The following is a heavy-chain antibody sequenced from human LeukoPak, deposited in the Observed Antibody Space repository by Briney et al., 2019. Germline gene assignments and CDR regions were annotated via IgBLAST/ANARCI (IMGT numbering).Heavy chain of an antibody. D-gene: IGHD6-13*01. CDR1: GFTFSSYA. Sequence: PGGSLRLSCAASGFTFSSYAMSWVRQAPGKGLEWVSAISGSGGSTYYADSVKGRFTISRDNSKNTLYLQMNSLRAEDTAVYYCANLRHPVSSSWYNYYGMDVWGQGTTVTVSS. CDR2: ISGSGGST. CDR3: ANLRHPVSSSWYNYYGMDV. J-gene: IGHJ6*02. V-gene: IGHV3-23*01.